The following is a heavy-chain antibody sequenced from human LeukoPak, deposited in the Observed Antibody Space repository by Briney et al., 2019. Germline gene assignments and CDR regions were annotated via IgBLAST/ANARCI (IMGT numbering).Heavy chain of an antibody. D-gene: IGHD2-15*01. J-gene: IGHJ6*03. CDR2: IIPIFGTA. CDR3: ARDRCSGGSCYYYMDV. V-gene: IGHV1-69*13. Sequence: GASVTVSFKASGGTFSSYAISWVRQAPGQGLEWMGGIIPIFGTANYAQKFQGRVTITADESTSTAYMELSSLRSEDTAVYYCARDRCSGGSCYYYMDVWGKGTTVTISS. CDR1: GGTFSSYA.